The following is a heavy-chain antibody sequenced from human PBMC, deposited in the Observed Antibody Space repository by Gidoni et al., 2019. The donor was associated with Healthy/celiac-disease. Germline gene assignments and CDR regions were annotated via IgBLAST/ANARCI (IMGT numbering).Heavy chain of an antibody. V-gene: IGHV4-61*01. J-gene: IGHJ6*02. CDR1: GGSVSSGSYY. CDR3: ARDRGVTTFYYYYGMDV. D-gene: IGHD3-10*01. CDR2: IYYSGST. Sequence: QVQLQESGPGLVKPSETLSLTCTVPGGSVSSGSYYWSWSRQPPGKGMEWIVYIYYSGSTNYNPSLKSRVTISVDTSKNQFSLKLSSVTAADTAVYYCARDRGVTTFYYYYGMDVWGQGTTVTVSS.